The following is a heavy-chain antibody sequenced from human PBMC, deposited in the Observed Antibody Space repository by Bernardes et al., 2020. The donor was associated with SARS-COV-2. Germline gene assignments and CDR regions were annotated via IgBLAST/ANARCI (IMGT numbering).Heavy chain of an antibody. V-gene: IGHV3-7*01. D-gene: IGHD1-26*01. CDR1: GFTFSSYC. CDR3: ARDAHSVGAYYYYYGMDV. Sequence: GGSLRLSCAASGFTFSSYCMSWVRQAPGKGLEWVANIKQDGSEKYYVDSVKGRFTISRDNAKNSLYLQMNSLRAEDTAVYYCARDAHSVGAYYYYYGMDVWGQGTTVTVSS. CDR2: IKQDGSEK. J-gene: IGHJ6*02.